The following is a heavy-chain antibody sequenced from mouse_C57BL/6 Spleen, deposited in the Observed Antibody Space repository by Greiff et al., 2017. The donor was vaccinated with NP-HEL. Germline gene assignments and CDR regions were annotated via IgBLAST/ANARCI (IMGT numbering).Heavy chain of an antibody. Sequence: EVMLVESGEGLVKPGGSLKLSCAASGFTFSSYAMSWVRQTPEKRLEWVAYISSGGDCIYYADTVKGRFTISRDNARNTLYLQMSSLKSEDTAMYYCTRDTVLFYYAMDYWGQGTSVTVSS. J-gene: IGHJ4*01. CDR3: TRDTVLFYYAMDY. CDR2: ISSGGDCI. D-gene: IGHD1-1*01. CDR1: GFTFSSYA. V-gene: IGHV5-9-1*02.